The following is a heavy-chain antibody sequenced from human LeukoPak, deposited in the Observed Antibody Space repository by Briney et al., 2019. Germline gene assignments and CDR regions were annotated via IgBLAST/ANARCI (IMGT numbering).Heavy chain of an antibody. CDR3: ARAVNYDSSGYYGY. V-gene: IGHV3-21*01. D-gene: IGHD3-22*01. CDR1: GFTFGSYN. J-gene: IGHJ4*02. Sequence: GGSLRLSCAAPGFTFGSYNMNWVRQAPGKGLEWVSSISSSSSYIYYADSVKGRFTISRDNAKNSLYLQMNRLRAEDTAVYYCARAVNYDSSGYYGYWGQGTLVTVSS. CDR2: ISSSSSYI.